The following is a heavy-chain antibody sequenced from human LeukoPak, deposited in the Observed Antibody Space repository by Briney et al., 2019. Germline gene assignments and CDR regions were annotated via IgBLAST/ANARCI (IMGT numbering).Heavy chain of an antibody. J-gene: IGHJ6*03. CDR2: IWYDGSNK. Sequence: GGSLRLSCAASGFTFSSYGMHWVRQAPGKGLEWVAVIWYDGSNKYYADSVKGRFTISRDNSKNTLYLQMNSMRAEDTAVYYCARDYDILTGTYYYMDVWGKGTTVTVSS. CDR3: ARDYDILTGTYYYMDV. D-gene: IGHD3-9*01. V-gene: IGHV3-33*01. CDR1: GFTFSSYG.